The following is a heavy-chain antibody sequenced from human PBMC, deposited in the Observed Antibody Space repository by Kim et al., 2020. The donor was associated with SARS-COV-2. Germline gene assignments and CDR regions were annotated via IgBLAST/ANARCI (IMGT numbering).Heavy chain of an antibody. CDR2: IWYDGSNK. CDR3: ARQTPRGGSWYSSSWYGYYYYYGMDV. Sequence: GGSLRLSCAASGFTFSSYGMHWVRQAPGKGLEWVAVIWYDGSNKYYADSVKGRFTISRDNSKNTLYLQMNSLRAEDTAVYYCARQTPRGGSWYSSSWYGYYYYYGMDVWGQGTTVTVSS. J-gene: IGHJ6*02. D-gene: IGHD6-13*01. CDR1: GFTFSSYG. V-gene: IGHV3-33*01.